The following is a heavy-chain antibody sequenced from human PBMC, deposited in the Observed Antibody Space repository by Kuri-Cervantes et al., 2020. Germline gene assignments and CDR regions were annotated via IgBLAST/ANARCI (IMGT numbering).Heavy chain of an antibody. CDR3: ARLPYYYYGMDV. Sequence: LTCAASGFTFSSYSMNWVRQAPGKGLEWVSYISSSSSTIYYADSVKGRFTISRDNAKNSLYLQMNSLRDEDTAVYYCARLPYYYYGMDVWGQGTTVTVSS. J-gene: IGHJ6*02. CDR2: ISSSSSTI. V-gene: IGHV3-48*02. CDR1: GFTFSSYS.